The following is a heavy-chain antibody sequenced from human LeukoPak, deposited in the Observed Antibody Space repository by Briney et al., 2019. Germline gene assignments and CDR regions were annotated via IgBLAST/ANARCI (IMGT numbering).Heavy chain of an antibody. V-gene: IGHV5-51*01. Sequence: GESLKTSCKGSGYSFINYWIGWVRQMPGKGLEWVGIIYPGDSDTRYSPSFQGQVTISADKSISTAYLQWSSLKASDTAMYYCARGRIQYSDYWGQGTLVTVSS. J-gene: IGHJ4*02. CDR1: GYSFINYW. D-gene: IGHD4-11*01. CDR2: IYPGDSDT. CDR3: ARGRIQYSDY.